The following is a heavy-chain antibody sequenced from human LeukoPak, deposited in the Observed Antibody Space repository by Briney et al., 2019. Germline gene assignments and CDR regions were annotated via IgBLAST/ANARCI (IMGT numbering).Heavy chain of an antibody. CDR3: ARGYFDWFGYMDV. Sequence: SETLSLTCTVSGGSISSGSYYWSWIRQPAGKGLEWIGRIYTSGSTNYNPSLKSRVTISVDTSKNQFSLKLRSVTAADTAVYYCARGYFDWFGYMDVWGKGTTVTVSS. CDR2: IYTSGST. V-gene: IGHV4-61*02. CDR1: GGSISSGSYY. D-gene: IGHD3-9*01. J-gene: IGHJ6*03.